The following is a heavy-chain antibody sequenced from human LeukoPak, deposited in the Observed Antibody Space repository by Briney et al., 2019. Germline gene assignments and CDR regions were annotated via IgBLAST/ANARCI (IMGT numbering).Heavy chain of an antibody. D-gene: IGHD3-3*02. CDR2: ISGSGGST. CDR1: GFTFSSYA. Sequence: GGSLRLSCAASGFTFSSYAMSWVRQAPGKGLEWDSAISGSGGSTYYADSVKGRFTISRDNSKNTLYLQMNSLRAEDTAVYYCAKDEAMHSYFDYWGQGTLVTVSS. J-gene: IGHJ4*02. V-gene: IGHV3-23*01. CDR3: AKDEAMHSYFDY.